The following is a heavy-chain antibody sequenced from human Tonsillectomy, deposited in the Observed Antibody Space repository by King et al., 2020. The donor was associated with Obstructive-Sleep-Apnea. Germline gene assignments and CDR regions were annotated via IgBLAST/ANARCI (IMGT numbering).Heavy chain of an antibody. CDR1: GGSISSSSFY. Sequence: LQLQESGPGLVKPSETLSLTCTVSGGSISSSSFYWGWIRQPPGKGLEWIGSIYYSGSTYYSPSLKSRVTISVDTSKNQFSLKLSSVPAADTVVYYCARAPGLSLDTTMGLDYWGQGTLVTVSS. CDR2: IYYSGST. D-gene: IGHD5-18*01. V-gene: IGHV4-39*07. J-gene: IGHJ4*02. CDR3: ARAPGLSLDTTMGLDY.